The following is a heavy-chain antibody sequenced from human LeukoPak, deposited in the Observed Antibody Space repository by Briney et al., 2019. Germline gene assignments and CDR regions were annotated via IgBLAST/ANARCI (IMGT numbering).Heavy chain of an antibody. CDR2: ISYDGSNK. J-gene: IGHJ3*02. Sequence: PGRSLRLSCAASGFTFSSYAMHWVRQAPGKGLEWVAVISYDGSNKYYADSVKGQFTISRDNSKNTLYLQMNSLRAEDTAVYYCARMYSSSWPHDAFDIWGQGTMVTVSS. V-gene: IGHV3-30-3*01. CDR3: ARMYSSSWPHDAFDI. D-gene: IGHD6-13*01. CDR1: GFTFSSYA.